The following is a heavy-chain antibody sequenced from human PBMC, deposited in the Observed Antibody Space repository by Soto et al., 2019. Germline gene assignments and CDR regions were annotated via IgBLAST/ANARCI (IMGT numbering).Heavy chain of an antibody. CDR2: ISGSGVTT. Sequence: GGSLRLSCAASGFTFSTYAMTWVRQAPGKGMYWVSSISGSGVTTYYADSVKGRFTISRDNSDNTLYLQMNSLRAEDTALYYCAKTSGHYSAGALPGWGQGTMVTV. CDR1: GFTFSTYA. CDR3: AKTSGHYSAGALPG. D-gene: IGHD4-17*01. V-gene: IGHV3-23*01. J-gene: IGHJ4*02.